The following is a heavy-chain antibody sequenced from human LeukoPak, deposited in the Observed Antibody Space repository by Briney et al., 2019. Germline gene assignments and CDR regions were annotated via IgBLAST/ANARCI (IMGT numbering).Heavy chain of an antibody. CDR2: IKEDGSEK. J-gene: IGHJ4*02. Sequence: GGSLRLSCAASGFTFSNYWMSWVRQAPGKGLEWVANIKEDGSEKYYVDSVKGRFTISRDNAKNSVYLQMNSLSAEDTAVYYCARDYSGSYAWGQGTLVTVSS. CDR3: ARDYSGSYA. D-gene: IGHD1-26*01. V-gene: IGHV3-7*01. CDR1: GFTFSNYW.